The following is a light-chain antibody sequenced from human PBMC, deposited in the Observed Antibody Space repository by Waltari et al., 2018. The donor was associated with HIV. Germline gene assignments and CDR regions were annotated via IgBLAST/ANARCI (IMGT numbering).Light chain of an antibody. Sequence: QSALTQPASGQSITISCTGTSSDVGGYNYVSWYQQHPGKAHKLIVYEVSNRPSGVSNRFSGSKSGNTASLTISGLQAEDEADYYCSSYTSSSTLVVFGGGTKLTVL. CDR3: SSYTSSSTLVV. V-gene: IGLV2-14*01. CDR2: EVS. J-gene: IGLJ2*01. CDR1: SSDVGGYNY.